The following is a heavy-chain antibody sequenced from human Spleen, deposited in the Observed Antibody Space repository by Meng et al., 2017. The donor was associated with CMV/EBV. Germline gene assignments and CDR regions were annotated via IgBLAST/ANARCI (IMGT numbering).Heavy chain of an antibody. D-gene: IGHD1-14*01. CDR1: GFTFSTYA. CDR2: IKPDDSEI. Sequence: GESLKISCAVSGFTFSTYALNWVRQAPGKGLEWVANIKPDDSEINYVGSVKGRFTISRDNAKNSLYLQMTSLRVEDTAVYYCARGVPGCFNCFQVWGPGTLVTVS. V-gene: IGHV3-7*01. J-gene: IGHJ1*01. CDR3: ARGVPGCFNCFQV.